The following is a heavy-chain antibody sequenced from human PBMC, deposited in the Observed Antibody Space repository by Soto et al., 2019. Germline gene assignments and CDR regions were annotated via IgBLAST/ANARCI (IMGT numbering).Heavy chain of an antibody. CDR2: IWYDGSNK. CDR1: GFTFSSYG. D-gene: IGHD6-13*01. CDR3: AREASSSWYFQH. Sequence: GGSLRLSCAASGFTFSSYGMHWVRQAPGKGLEWVAVIWYDGSNKYYADSVKGRFTISRDNSKNTLYLQMNSLRAEDTAVYYCAREASSSWYFQHWGQGTLVTVSS. J-gene: IGHJ1*01. V-gene: IGHV3-33*01.